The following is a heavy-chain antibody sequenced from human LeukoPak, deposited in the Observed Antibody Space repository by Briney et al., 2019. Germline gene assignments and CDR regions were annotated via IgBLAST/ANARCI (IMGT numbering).Heavy chain of an antibody. CDR1: GYTFTSYY. CDR2: INPSGGST. J-gene: IGHJ6*02. V-gene: IGHV1-46*03. D-gene: IGHD3-22*01. Sequence: ASVKVSCKASGYTFTSYYMHWVGQAPGQGLEWMGIINPSGGSTSYAQKFQGRVTMTRDTSTSTVYMELSSLRSEDTAVYYCAITGYYDSSGYYGGYYYYYGMDVWGQGTTVTVSS. CDR3: AITGYYDSSGYYGGYYYYYGMDV.